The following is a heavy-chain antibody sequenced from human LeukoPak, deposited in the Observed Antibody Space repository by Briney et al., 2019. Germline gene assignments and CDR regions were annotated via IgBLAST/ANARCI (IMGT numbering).Heavy chain of an antibody. CDR1: GFTFSSYA. Sequence: GGSLRLSCAASGFTFSSYAMSWVRQAPGKGLEWVSAISGSGGSTYYADSVKGRFTISRDNSKNTLYLQMNSLRAEDTAVYYCASPPPMYSSGWYNWFDPWGQGTLVTVSS. CDR3: ASPPPMYSSGWYNWFDP. V-gene: IGHV3-23*01. CDR2: ISGSGGST. D-gene: IGHD6-19*01. J-gene: IGHJ5*02.